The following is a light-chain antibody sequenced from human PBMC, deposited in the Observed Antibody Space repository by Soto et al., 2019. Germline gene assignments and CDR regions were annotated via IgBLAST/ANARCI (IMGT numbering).Light chain of an antibody. Sequence: DIQMTQSPSSLSASVGDRGTITCRASQSISNCLAWYKQKPGKVPKLLIYAASTLQTGVPSRFRGSGSGTEFTLTISSLKPDDVETYYCQKYNSDPRTFGQGTKVDIK. CDR1: QSISNC. J-gene: IGKJ1*01. CDR3: QKYNSDPRT. V-gene: IGKV1-27*01. CDR2: AAS.